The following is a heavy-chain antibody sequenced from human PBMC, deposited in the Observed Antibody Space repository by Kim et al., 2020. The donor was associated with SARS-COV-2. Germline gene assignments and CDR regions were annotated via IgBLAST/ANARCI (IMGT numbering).Heavy chain of an antibody. Sequence: SETLSLTCTVSGGSISSSSYYWGWIRQPPGKGLEWIGSIYYSGSTYYNPSLKSRVTISVDTSKNQFSLKLSSVTAADTAVYYCARSITRYDPFDYWGQEPWSPSPQ. J-gene: IGHJ4*01. CDR2: IYYSGST. D-gene: IGHD3-3*01. CDR1: GGSISSSSYY. V-gene: IGHV4-39*01. CDR3: ARSITRYDPFDY.